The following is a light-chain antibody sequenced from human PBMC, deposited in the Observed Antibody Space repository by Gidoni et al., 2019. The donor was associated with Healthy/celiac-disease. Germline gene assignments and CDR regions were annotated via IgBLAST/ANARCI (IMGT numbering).Light chain of an antibody. CDR3: QVCDSSTAVV. Sequence: SSALTQPLSVSVALGQTARNTCGGNNIGSQNGHWYQQKPGQAPVLVIYRDSNRPSGIPERFSGSNSGNTATLTISRAQAGDEADYYCQVCDSSTAVVFGGGTKLTVL. V-gene: IGLV3-9*01. J-gene: IGLJ2*01. CDR2: RDS. CDR1: NIGSQN.